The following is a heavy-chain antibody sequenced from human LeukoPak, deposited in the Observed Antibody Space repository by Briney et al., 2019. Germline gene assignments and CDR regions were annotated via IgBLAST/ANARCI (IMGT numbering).Heavy chain of an antibody. CDR2: ISWNSGSI. D-gene: IGHD6-19*01. J-gene: IGHJ4*02. CDR1: GFTFDGYA. V-gene: IGHV3-9*01. Sequence: PGGSLRLSCAASGFTFDGYAMHWVRQAPGKGLEWVSGISWNSGSIGYADSVKGRFTISRDNAKNSLYLQMNSLRAEDTALYYCAKNAPGLAVAGPFDYWGQGTLVTVSS. CDR3: AKNAPGLAVAGPFDY.